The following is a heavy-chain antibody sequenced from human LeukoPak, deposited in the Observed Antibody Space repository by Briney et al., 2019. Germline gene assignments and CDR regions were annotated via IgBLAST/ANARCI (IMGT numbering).Heavy chain of an antibody. CDR2: ISWDGGST. CDR1: GFNFYDYA. CDR3: AKDHCTNGVCHLFDY. V-gene: IGHV3-43D*03. Sequence: GGSLRLSCAASGFNFYDYAMHWVRQAPGKGLEWVSLISWDGGSTYYADSVKGRFTISRDNSKSSLYLQMNSLRAEDTALYYCAKDHCTNGVCHLFDYWGQGTLVTVSS. D-gene: IGHD2-8*01. J-gene: IGHJ4*02.